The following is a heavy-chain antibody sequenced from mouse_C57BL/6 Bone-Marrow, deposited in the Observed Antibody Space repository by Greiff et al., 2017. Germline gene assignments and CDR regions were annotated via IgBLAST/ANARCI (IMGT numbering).Heavy chain of an antibody. Sequence: QVQLQQPGAELVKPGASVKMSCKASGYTFTSYWITWVKQRPGQGLEWIGDIHPGSGSTNYNEKFKSKATLTVDKSSSTAYMQLSSLTSEYSSVSSCAWRAPFYYGYSYYFDYWGQGTTLPVSS. D-gene: IGHD2-2*01. CDR1: GYTFTSYW. J-gene: IGHJ2*01. V-gene: IGHV1-55*01. CDR3: AWRAPFYYGYSYYFDY. CDR2: IHPGSGST.